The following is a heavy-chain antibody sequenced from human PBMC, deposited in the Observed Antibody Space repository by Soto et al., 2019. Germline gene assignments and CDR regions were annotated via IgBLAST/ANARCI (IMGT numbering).Heavy chain of an antibody. V-gene: IGHV3-7*01. CDR2: MKEEATEK. CDR3: AGGGVYDSGRYHY. D-gene: IGHD6-25*01. Sequence: AVGSLRLSCEASGFPFMTYWMSWVRQAPGKGLEWVAHMKEEATEKYLDSVKGRFIISRDNAKNSLYLQMNSLRGDDTAVYYCAGGGVYDSGRYHYWGQGTLVTVSS. CDR1: GFPFMTYW. J-gene: IGHJ4*02.